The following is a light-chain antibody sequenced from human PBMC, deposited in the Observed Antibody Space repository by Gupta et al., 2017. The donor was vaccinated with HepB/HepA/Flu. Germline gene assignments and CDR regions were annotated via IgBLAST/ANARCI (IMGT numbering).Light chain of an antibody. CDR2: WAS. J-gene: IGKJ2*04. CDR3: QQYYTTPCS. Sequence: DIVMTQSPDSLAVSLGERATINCKSSQSVLYSSNNENYLAWYQQKPGQPPKLLIYWASTRDSGVSDRFSGSGSGTDFTLTITSLQAEDVAVYFCQQYYTTPCSFGQGTKLENK. CDR1: QSVLYSSNNENY. V-gene: IGKV4-1*01.